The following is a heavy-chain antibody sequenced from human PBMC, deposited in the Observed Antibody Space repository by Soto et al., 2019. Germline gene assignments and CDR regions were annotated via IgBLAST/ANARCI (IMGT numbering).Heavy chain of an antibody. D-gene: IGHD6-13*01. V-gene: IGHV4-31*03. CDR1: GGSISSGGYY. J-gene: IGHJ5*02. CDR2: IYYSGST. Sequence: PSETLSLTCTVSGGSISSGGYYWSWIRQHPGKGLEWIGYIYYSGSTYYNPSLKSRVTISVDTSKNQFSLKLSSVTAADTAVYYCARAVHYSSPFRWFDPWGQGTLITVSS. CDR3: ARAVHYSSPFRWFDP.